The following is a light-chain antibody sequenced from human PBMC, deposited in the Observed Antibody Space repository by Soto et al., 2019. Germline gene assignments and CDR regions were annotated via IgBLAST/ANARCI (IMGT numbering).Light chain of an antibody. CDR3: QQLNSYPHP. CDR2: AAS. V-gene: IGKV1-12*01. J-gene: IGKJ5*01. Sequence: QMTQSPSSVSASVGDRVTITCRASQGIGDRLAWYQQRPGKAPNLLIYAASSLQSGVPSRFSGSGSGTEFTLTISSLQPEDFATYYCQQLNSYPHPFGQGTRLEIK. CDR1: QGIGDR.